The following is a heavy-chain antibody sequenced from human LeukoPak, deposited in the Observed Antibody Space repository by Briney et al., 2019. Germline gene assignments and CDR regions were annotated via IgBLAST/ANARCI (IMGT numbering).Heavy chain of an antibody. J-gene: IGHJ3*02. V-gene: IGHV1-3*04. CDR1: GYTFSSYA. CDR3: TRPVAPRNAFDI. Sequence: ASVKASCTASGYTFSSYAMHWVRQAPGQRLEWMAWINTGNGNTKYSQKFQGRVTMTRDTSASTAYMELSSLRSEDTAVYYCTRPVAPRNAFDIWGQGTMVTVSS. D-gene: IGHD6-19*01. CDR2: INTGNGNT.